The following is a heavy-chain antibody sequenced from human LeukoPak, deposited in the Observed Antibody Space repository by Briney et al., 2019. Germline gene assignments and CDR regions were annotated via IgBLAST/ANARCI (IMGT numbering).Heavy chain of an antibody. CDR3: ARPGAAGYYYYYMDV. D-gene: IGHD6-13*01. J-gene: IGHJ6*03. V-gene: IGHV4-39*01. CDR1: IGSFNNYH. Sequence: NPSETLSLTCAVYIGSFNNYHWGWIRQPPGKGLEWIGSIYYSGSTYYNPSLKSRVTISVDTSKNQFSLKLSSVTAADTAVYYCARPGAAGYYYYYMDVWGKGTTVTISS. CDR2: IYYSGST.